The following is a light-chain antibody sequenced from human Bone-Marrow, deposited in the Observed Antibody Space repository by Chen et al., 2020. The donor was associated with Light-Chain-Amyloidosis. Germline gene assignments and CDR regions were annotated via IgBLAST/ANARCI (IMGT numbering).Light chain of an antibody. CDR1: DLPTKY. J-gene: IGLJ2*01. CDR2: RDT. CDR3: QSADSSGTYEVI. V-gene: IGLV3-25*03. Sequence: SSELTHPPSLSVSPRQTARSTCPGDDLPTKYAYWYQQKPGQAPVLVIHRDTERPSGISERFSGSSSGTTATLTISGVQAEDEADYHCQSADSSGTYEVIFGGGTKLTVL.